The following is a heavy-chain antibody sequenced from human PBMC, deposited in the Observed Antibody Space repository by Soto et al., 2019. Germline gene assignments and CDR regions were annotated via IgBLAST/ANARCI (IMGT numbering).Heavy chain of an antibody. V-gene: IGHV5-51*01. CDR2: IFPSDSDT. CDR3: ARKDKSGYFNWFDP. CDR1: GYKFTSSW. Sequence: GESLKISCRTSGYKFTSSWIAWVRQMPGKGLEWMGIIFPSDSDTRYSPSFQGQVTISSDRSTSSVFLQWASLKASDTAVYFCARKDKSGYFNWFDPWGQGTLVTVSS. D-gene: IGHD5-12*01. J-gene: IGHJ5*02.